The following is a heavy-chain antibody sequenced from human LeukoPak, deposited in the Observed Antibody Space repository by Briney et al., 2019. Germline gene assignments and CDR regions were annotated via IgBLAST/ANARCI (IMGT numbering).Heavy chain of an antibody. V-gene: IGHV3-33*01. CDR3: ASNPYSSSWYYPDY. Sequence: PGGSLRLSCAACGFTWSSYGMHWVRQARGKGVEGVGVMWYDGSNRYCADSVKGRFTISRDNSKNTLYLQMNSLRAKDPAVYYCASNPYSSSWYYPDYWGPGTLVTVSS. CDR2: MWYDGSNR. CDR1: GFTWSSYG. J-gene: IGHJ4*02. D-gene: IGHD6-13*01.